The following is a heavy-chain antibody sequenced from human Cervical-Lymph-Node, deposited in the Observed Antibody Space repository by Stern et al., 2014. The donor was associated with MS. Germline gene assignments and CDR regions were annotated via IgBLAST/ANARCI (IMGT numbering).Heavy chain of an antibody. CDR3: ARDYEDTSMLFDH. CDR2: SSYYVNHK. CDR1: GFTFSSYG. V-gene: IGHV3-30*03. Sequence: VQLVESGGAVVQPGRSLRLSCAASGFTFSSYGMHWVSQAPGKGLEWGTVSSYYVNHKYYAASVKGRLTISRDNSKNTLHLQMNSVTPDDTAIYYCARDYEDTSMLFDHWGQGTLVTVSS. D-gene: IGHD2-8*01. J-gene: IGHJ4*02.